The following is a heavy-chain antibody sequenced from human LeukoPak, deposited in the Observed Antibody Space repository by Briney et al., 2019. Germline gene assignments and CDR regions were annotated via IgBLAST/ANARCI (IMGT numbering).Heavy chain of an antibody. D-gene: IGHD3-3*01. CDR2: IIPIFGTA. V-gene: IGHV1-69*01. Sequence: SVKVSCKASGGTFSSYAISWVRQAPGQGLEWMGGIIPIFGTANYAQKFQGRVTITADESTSTAYMELNSLRSEDTAVYYCARGSRERFLEPNDYWGQGTLVTVSS. CDR1: GGTFSSYA. CDR3: ARGSRERFLEPNDY. J-gene: IGHJ4*02.